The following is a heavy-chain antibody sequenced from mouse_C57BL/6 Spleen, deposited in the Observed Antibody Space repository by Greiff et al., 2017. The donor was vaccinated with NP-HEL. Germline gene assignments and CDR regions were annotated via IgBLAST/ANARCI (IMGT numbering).Heavy chain of an antibody. CDR3: ARNYDGYYPAWCAY. J-gene: IGHJ3*01. V-gene: IGHV8-8*01. D-gene: IGHD2-3*01. Sequence: QVTLKVCGPGILQPSQTLSLTCSFSGFSLSTFGMGVGWIRQPSGKGLEWLAHIWWDDDKYYNPALKSRLTISKDTSKNQVFLKIANVDTADTATYYCARNYDGYYPAWCAYWGQGTLVTVSA. CDR1: GFSLSTFGMG. CDR2: IWWDDDK.